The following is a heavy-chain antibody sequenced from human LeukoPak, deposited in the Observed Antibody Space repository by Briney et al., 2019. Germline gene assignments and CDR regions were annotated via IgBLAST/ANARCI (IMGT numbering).Heavy chain of an antibody. CDR1: GRSFSGYY. Sequence: SETLSLTCAVYGRSFSGYYWSWIRQPPGKGLEWIGEINHSGSTNYNPSLKSRVTISVDTSKNQFSLKLSSVTAADTAVYYCARGPDTAMVKYYYYMDVWGKGTTVTVSS. D-gene: IGHD5-18*01. CDR2: INHSGST. V-gene: IGHV4-34*01. CDR3: ARGPDTAMVKYYYYMDV. J-gene: IGHJ6*03.